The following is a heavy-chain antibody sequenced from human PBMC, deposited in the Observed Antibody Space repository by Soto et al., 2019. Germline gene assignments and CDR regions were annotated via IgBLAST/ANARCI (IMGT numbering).Heavy chain of an antibody. CDR3: ARIEMASIK. CDR2: IYYTGST. V-gene: IGHV4-31*03. Sequence: SETLSLTCSVSGASIRSGGYYWSWLRQSPGKGLEWIGHIYYTGSTSYSPSLKSRLTISLDTSKNQFSLDLRSVTAADTAMYYCARIEMASIKWGRGTLVTVSS. CDR1: GASIRSGGYY. J-gene: IGHJ4*02.